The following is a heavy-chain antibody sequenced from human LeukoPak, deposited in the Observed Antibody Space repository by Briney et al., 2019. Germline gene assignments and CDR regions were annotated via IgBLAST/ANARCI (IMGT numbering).Heavy chain of an antibody. Sequence: GGSLRLSCAACGFTFSHYTIGWVRQAPGKGLERVASITSSSSHIYYADSVKGRFIISRDNAKNEVYLQMNSLRGEDTAIYYCARVMMGATVTTFHYYCMDVWGVGTAVTVSS. D-gene: IGHD4-11*01. J-gene: IGHJ6*03. CDR3: ARVMMGATVTTFHYYCMDV. V-gene: IGHV3-21*01. CDR2: ITSSSSHI. CDR1: GFTFSHYT.